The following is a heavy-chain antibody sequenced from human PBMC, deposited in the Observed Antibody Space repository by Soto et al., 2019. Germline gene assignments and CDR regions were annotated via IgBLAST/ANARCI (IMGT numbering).Heavy chain of an antibody. D-gene: IGHD6-19*01. CDR2: ISSNGGTT. Sequence: LRLSCSASGFTFSSYAMHWVRQAPGKGLEYASGISSNGGTTYYVDSVKGRFIISRDNSKNTLYLQMSSLRTDDTAVYYCVKDPGAVTGDEYFQHWGLGTLVTVSS. CDR3: VKDPGAVTGDEYFQH. V-gene: IGHV3-64D*06. J-gene: IGHJ1*01. CDR1: GFTFSSYA.